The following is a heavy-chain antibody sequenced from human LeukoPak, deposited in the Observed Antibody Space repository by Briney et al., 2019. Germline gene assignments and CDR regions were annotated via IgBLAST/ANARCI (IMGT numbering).Heavy chain of an antibody. CDR1: GYSFTSYW. CDR2: IDPSDSYT. V-gene: IGHV5-10-1*01. J-gene: IGHJ5*02. CDR3: ARHFSGAYDFFDP. D-gene: IGHD1-26*01. Sequence: GESLKISCKGSGYSFTSYWISGVRQMPGKGLEWMARIDPSDSYTSYSPSFQGHVTISTDKSINTAYLQWSSLKASDTAIYYCARHFSGAYDFFDPWGQGTLDTVSS.